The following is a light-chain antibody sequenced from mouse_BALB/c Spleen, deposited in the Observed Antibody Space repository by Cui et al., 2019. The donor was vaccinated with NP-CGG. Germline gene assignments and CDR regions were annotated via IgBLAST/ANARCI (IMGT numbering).Light chain of an antibody. Sequence: QAGVAPGTAITTSPGETVTLTCRSSTGAVTSSNYANWVQEKPDHLFTGLIGGTNNRAPGVPARFSGSLIGDKAALTITGAQTEDEAIYFCALWYSNHWVFGGGTKLTVL. J-gene: IGLJ1*01. CDR1: TGAVTSSNY. CDR2: GTN. V-gene: IGLV1*01. CDR3: ALWYSNHWV.